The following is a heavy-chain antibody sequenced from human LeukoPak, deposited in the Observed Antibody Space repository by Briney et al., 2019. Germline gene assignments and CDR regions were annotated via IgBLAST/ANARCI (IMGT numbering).Heavy chain of an antibody. J-gene: IGHJ5*01. V-gene: IGHV3-64*01. Sequence: GGSLRLSCAASGFTFRYYAMHWVRQAPGKGLEYVSTISSDGARRNYANSVKGRFSISRDNSKSTLYLQMGRLRAEDMAVYYCARDIGTAPGWFDSWGQGTLVTVSS. CDR3: ARDIGTAPGWFDS. D-gene: IGHD2-21*02. CDR1: GFTFRYYA. CDR2: ISSDGARR.